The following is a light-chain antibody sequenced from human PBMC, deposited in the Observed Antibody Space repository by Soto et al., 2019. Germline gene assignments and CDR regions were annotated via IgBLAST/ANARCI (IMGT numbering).Light chain of an antibody. CDR3: QSYDSNFLTMI. J-gene: IGLJ2*01. CDR2: EVS. V-gene: IGLV2-8*01. CDR1: SSDVGGHNF. Sequence: QSALTQPPSASGSPGQSVTISCTGTSSDVGGHNFVSWYQHHPGKAPKLMIYEVSKRPSGVPDRFSASKSGNTASLTVSGLQAEDEADYYCQSYDSNFLTMIFGVGTKLTVL.